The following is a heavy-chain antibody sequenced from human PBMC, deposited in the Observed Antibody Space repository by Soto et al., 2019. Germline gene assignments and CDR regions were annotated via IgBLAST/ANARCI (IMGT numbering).Heavy chain of an antibody. Sequence: GGSLRLSCAASGFTFSDYYMSWIRQAPGKGLEWVSYISSSGSTIYYADSVKGRFTISRDNAKNSLYLQMNSLRAEDTAVYYCARKALDYGDFTPGYWYFDLWGRGTLVTVSS. CDR3: ARKALDYGDFTPGYWYFDL. V-gene: IGHV3-11*01. J-gene: IGHJ2*01. CDR2: ISSSGSTI. D-gene: IGHD4-17*01. CDR1: GFTFSDYY.